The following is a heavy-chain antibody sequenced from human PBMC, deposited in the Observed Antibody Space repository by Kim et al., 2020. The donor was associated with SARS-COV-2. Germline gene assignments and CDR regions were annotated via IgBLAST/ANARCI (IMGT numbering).Heavy chain of an antibody. J-gene: IGHJ4*01. Sequence: SETLSLTCAVSGGSISSSSYYWGWIRQPPGKGLEWIGTIYYGGSTYYNPSLKSRVTISVDTSKNQFSLKLSSVTAADTAVYYCARHDGVHYDSSGYGDY. D-gene: IGHD3-22*01. CDR1: GGSISSSSYY. CDR3: ARHDGVHYDSSGYGDY. V-gene: IGHV4-39*01. CDR2: IYYGGST.